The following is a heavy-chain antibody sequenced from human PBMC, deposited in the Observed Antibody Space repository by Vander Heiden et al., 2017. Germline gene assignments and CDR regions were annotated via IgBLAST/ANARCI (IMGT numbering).Heavy chain of an antibody. Sequence: EVQLVESGGGLVQPGRSLRLSCAASGFTFDDYAMHWVRQAPGKGLEWVSGISWNSGSIGYADSVKGRFTISRDNAKNSLYLQMNSLRAEDTALYYCAAYCSSTSCYSYYYYGMDVWGQGTTVTVSS. CDR3: AAYCSSTSCYSYYYYGMDV. J-gene: IGHJ6*02. CDR1: GFTFDDYA. V-gene: IGHV3-9*01. D-gene: IGHD2-2*02. CDR2: ISWNSGSI.